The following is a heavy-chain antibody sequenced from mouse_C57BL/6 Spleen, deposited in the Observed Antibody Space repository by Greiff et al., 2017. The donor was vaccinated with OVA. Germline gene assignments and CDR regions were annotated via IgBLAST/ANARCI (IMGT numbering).Heavy chain of an antibody. Sequence: VKLQQPGAELVMPGASVKLSCKASGYTFTSYWMHWVKQRPGQGLEWIGEIDPSDSYTNYNQKFKGKSTLTVDKSSSTAYMQLSSLTSEDSAVYYCARLRNSNLYYFDYWGQGTTLTVSS. CDR1: GYTFTSYW. CDR3: ARLRNSNLYYFDY. CDR2: IDPSDSYT. D-gene: IGHD2-5*01. V-gene: IGHV1-69*01. J-gene: IGHJ2*01.